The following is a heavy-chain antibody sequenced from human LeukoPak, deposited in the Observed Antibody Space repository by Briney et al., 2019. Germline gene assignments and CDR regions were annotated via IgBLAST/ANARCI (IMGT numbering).Heavy chain of an antibody. CDR1: GFTFSSHG. J-gene: IGHJ4*02. D-gene: IGHD5-18*01. CDR2: ISPSADIT. V-gene: IGHV3-23*01. CDR3: TRPQPYDY. Sequence: GGSLRLSCAASGFTFSSHGMNWVRQAPGKGLEWISGISPSADITYYADSVKGRFTISRDNAKNSLFLQLNSLRAEDTAVYYCTRPQPYDYWGQGTLVTVSS.